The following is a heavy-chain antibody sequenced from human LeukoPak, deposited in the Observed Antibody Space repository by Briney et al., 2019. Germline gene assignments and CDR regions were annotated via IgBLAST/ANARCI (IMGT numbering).Heavy chain of an antibody. Sequence: GGSLRLSCAASGFTFSSYSMNWVRQAPGKGLEWVANIKQDGSEKYYVDSVKGRFTISRDNAKNSLYLQMNSLRAEDTAVYYCARAKQWVYDFWSGYYYFDYWGQGTLVTVSS. CDR2: IKQDGSEK. V-gene: IGHV3-7*01. CDR3: ARAKQWVYDFWSGYYYFDY. D-gene: IGHD3-3*01. J-gene: IGHJ4*02. CDR1: GFTFSSYS.